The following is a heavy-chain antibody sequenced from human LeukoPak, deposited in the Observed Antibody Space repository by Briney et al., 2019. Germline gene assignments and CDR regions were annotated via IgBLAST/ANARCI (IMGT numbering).Heavy chain of an antibody. CDR1: GFTVSSNY. CDR2: IYSGGST. V-gene: IGHV3-66*01. J-gene: IGHJ4*02. Sequence: GGSLRLSCAASGFTVSSNYMSWVRQAPGKGLEWVSVIYSGGSTYYADSVKGRFTISRDKSKNTLYLQMNSLRAEDTAVYYCARVGSGYYFPIDYWGQGTLVTVSS. CDR3: ARVGSGYYFPIDY. D-gene: IGHD3-22*01.